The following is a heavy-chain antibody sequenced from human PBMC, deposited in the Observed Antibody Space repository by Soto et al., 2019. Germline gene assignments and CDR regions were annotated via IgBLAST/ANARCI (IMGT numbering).Heavy chain of an antibody. CDR1: GFTFSSYS. V-gene: IGHV3-48*02. J-gene: IGHJ4*02. D-gene: IGHD5-18*01. CDR2: ISSSISTM. CDR3: AREVRDTAVADFDY. Sequence: EVQLVESGGGLVQPGGSLRLSCAASGFTFSSYSTNWVRQAPGKGLEWLSYISSSISTMHYADSVKGRFTISRDNAKNSLYLQINSLRDEDTAVYYCAREVRDTAVADFDYWGQGTLVTVSS.